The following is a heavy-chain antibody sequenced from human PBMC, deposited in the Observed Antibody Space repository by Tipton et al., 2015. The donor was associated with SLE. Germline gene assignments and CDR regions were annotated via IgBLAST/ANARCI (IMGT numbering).Heavy chain of an antibody. CDR2: IFNSGTT. D-gene: IGHD2-15*01. V-gene: IGHV4-59*08. Sequence: TLSLTCTVSGGSLNSYYWSWIRQSPGKGLEWIGYIFNSGTTNYNPSLKSRVTISVDTSKNQFSLKLSSVTAADTAVYYCARQGPGGPRQPHYYFDYWGQGTLVTVSS. CDR3: ARQGPGGPRQPHYYFDY. CDR1: GGSLNSYY. J-gene: IGHJ4*02.